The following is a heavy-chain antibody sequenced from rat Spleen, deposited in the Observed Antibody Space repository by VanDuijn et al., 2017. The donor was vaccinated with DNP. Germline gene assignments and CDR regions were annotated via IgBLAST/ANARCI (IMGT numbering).Heavy chain of an antibody. CDR3: TRLYNYYFDY. V-gene: IGHV5-31*01. CDR1: GFIFSNYW. D-gene: IGHD1-4*01. Sequence: EVQLVESGGGPVQPGRSLKLSCVASGFIFSNYWMTWIRQAPGKGLEWVASITKTGDSTYYSDSVKGRFSISRDNAKSTLYLQVNSLRSEDTATDYCTRLYNYYFDYWGQGVMVTVSS. CDR2: ITKTGDST. J-gene: IGHJ2*01.